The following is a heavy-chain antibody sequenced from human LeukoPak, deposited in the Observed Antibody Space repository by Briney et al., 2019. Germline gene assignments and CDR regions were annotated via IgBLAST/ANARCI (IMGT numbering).Heavy chain of an antibody. CDR3: AREFGHNRWYFDY. D-gene: IGHD5-24*01. J-gene: IGHJ4*02. Sequence: GGSLRLSCAASGFTFSTYAMSWVRQAPGKGLEWVTVVSADGRTQLYSDSVKGRFTISRDNSLNTLHLQMNSLRTEDTAVYYCAREFGHNRWYFDYWGQGALVTVSS. CDR2: VSADGRTQ. CDR1: GFTFSTYA. V-gene: IGHV3-30*03.